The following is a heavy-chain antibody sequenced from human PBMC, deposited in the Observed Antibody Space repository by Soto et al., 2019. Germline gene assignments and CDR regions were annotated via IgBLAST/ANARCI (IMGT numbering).Heavy chain of an antibody. V-gene: IGHV1-69*01. D-gene: IGHD2-2*01. CDR3: ARSQGSSTSLEIYYYYYYGMDV. CDR2: IIPISDTT. Sequence: QVQLVQSGAEVKKPGSSVKVSCKASGGTFSSYAISWVRQAPGQGLEWMGGIIPISDTTNYAQKFQGRVTITRDESTSTVYMELSSRRSEDTAVYYCARSQGSSTSLEIYYYYYYGMDVWGQGTTVTVSS. CDR1: GGTFSSYA. J-gene: IGHJ6*02.